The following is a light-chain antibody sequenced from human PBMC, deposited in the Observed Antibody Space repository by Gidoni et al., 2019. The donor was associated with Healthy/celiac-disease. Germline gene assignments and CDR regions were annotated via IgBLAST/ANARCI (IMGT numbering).Light chain of an antibody. J-gene: IGLJ2*01. V-gene: IGLV2-11*01. CDR2: DVS. CDR1: SSDVGGYNY. Sequence: QSALTQPRSVSGSPGQSVTISCTGTSSDVGGYNYVYCYQQHPGKAPKLTIYDVSKRPSGVPDRFSGSKSGNTASLTISGLQAEDEADYYCCSYAGSYTYLFGGGTKLTVL. CDR3: CSYAGSYTYL.